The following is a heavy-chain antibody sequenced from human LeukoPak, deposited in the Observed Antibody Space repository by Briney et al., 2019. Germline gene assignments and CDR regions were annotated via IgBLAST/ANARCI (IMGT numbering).Heavy chain of an antibody. D-gene: IGHD5-18*01. V-gene: IGHV3-30*09. CDR3: ARPGYSYGGGFDP. Sequence: PGGSLRLSCVASGFTFSSYAMHWVRQAPGKGLEWVAVISYDGSGIYYTDSVKGRFAISRDNSKNTLYLQMDSLRAEDTAVYYCARPGYSYGGGFDPWGQGTLVTVSS. CDR1: GFTFSSYA. J-gene: IGHJ5*02. CDR2: ISYDGSGI.